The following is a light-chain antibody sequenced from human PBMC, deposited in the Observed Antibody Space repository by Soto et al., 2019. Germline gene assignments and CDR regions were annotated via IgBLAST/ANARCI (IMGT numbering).Light chain of an antibody. V-gene: IGKV3-20*01. CDR2: GAS. J-gene: IGKJ4*01. Sequence: EIVLTQSPGTLSLSPGERATLSCRASQSVSSIYLAWYQQKPGQAPRLLIYGASSRATGIPDRFSGSGSGTDFTLTISRLDPEDFAIYYCQQYGRSPLSPLTFGGGNKVEIK. CDR3: QQYGRSPLSPLT. CDR1: QSVSSIY.